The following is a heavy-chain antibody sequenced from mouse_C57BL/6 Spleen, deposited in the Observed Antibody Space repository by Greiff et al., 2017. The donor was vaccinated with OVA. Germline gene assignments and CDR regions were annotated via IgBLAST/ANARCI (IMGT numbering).Heavy chain of an antibody. J-gene: IGHJ2*01. D-gene: IGHD2-2*01. V-gene: IGHV5-17*01. Sequence: EVQRVESGGGLVKPGGSLKLSCAASGFTFSDYGMHWVRQAPEKGLEWVAYISSGSSTIYYADTVKGRFTISSDNAKNTLFLQMTSLRSEDTAMYYCSSTFMVTFDYWGQGTTLTVSS. CDR3: SSTFMVTFDY. CDR2: ISSGSSTI. CDR1: GFTFSDYG.